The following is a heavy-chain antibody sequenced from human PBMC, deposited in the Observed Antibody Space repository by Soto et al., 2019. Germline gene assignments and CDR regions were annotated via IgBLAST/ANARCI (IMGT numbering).Heavy chain of an antibody. J-gene: IGHJ6*02. V-gene: IGHV3-13*01. Sequence: GGSLRLSCAASGFTFSSYDMHWVRQATGKGLEWVSAIGTAGDTYYPGSVKGRFTISRENAKNSLYLQMNSLRAEDTAVYYCARDTRRRVVVVEGRYYYYYGMDVWGQGTTVTVSS. D-gene: IGHD2-15*01. CDR1: GFTFSSYD. CDR2: IGTAGDT. CDR3: ARDTRRRVVVVEGRYYYYYGMDV.